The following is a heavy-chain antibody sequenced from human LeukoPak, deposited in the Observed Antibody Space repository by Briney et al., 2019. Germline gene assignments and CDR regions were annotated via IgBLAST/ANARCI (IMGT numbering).Heavy chain of an antibody. CDR1: GGSISSSSYY. J-gene: IGHJ4*02. CDR3: ARGFDPVAGLGY. CDR2: IYYSGST. D-gene: IGHD6-19*01. Sequence: PSETLSLTCTVSGGSISSSSYYWGWIRQPPGKGLEWIGSIYYSGSTYYNPSLKSRVTISVDTSKNQFSLKLSSVTAADTAVYYCARGFDPVAGLGYWGQGTLVTVSS. V-gene: IGHV4-39*01.